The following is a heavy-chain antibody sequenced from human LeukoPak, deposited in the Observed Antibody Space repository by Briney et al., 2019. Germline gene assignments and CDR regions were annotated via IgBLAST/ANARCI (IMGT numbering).Heavy chain of an antibody. CDR1: GGSISSYY. Sequence: KASEILSLTCAVSGGSISSYYWSWIRQPPGKGLEWIGEINHSGSTNYNPSLKSRVTISVDTSKNQFSLKLSSVTAADTAVYYCARGGGSGYYTGPYYFDYWGQGTLVTVSS. V-gene: IGHV4-34*01. CDR2: INHSGST. CDR3: ARGGGSGYYTGPYYFDY. J-gene: IGHJ4*02. D-gene: IGHD3-3*01.